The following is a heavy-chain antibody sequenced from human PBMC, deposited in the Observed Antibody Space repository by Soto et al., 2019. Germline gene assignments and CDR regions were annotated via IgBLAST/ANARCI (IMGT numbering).Heavy chain of an antibody. CDR2: IYYSGST. CDR1: GGSISSGGYY. CDR3: ATERIVVVAATLDYYYYGMDV. Sequence: PSETLSLTCTVSGGSISSGGYYWSWIRQHPGKGLEWIGYIYYSGSTYYNPSLKSRVTVSVDTSKNQFSLKLSSVTAADTAVYYCATERIVVVAATLDYYYYGMDVWGQGTTLTISS. J-gene: IGHJ6*02. V-gene: IGHV4-31*03. D-gene: IGHD2-15*01.